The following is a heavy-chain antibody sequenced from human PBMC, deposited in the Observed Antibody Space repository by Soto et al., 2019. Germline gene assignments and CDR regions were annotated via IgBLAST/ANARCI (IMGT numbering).Heavy chain of an antibody. CDR3: SGGVGDAF. D-gene: IGHD1-26*01. V-gene: IGHV3-7*04. J-gene: IGHJ4*02. CDR2: TNQAGSEK. CDR1: EGTVIRDW. Sequence: EVHLVESGGGLVQPGGSLRLSCAIFEGTVIRDWMNWVRQAPGKGLEWVAHTNQAGSEKYYVDSVKGRFTISRDNDKNSLYLQMNSLRAEDTAMYYCSGGVGDAFWGQGTLVTVSS.